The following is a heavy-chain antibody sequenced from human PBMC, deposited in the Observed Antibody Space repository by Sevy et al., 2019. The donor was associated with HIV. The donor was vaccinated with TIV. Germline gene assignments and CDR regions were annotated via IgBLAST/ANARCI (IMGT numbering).Heavy chain of an antibody. CDR1: GFTFSSYS. J-gene: IGHJ3*01. Sequence: AGSLRLSCAASGFTFSSYSMNWVRQAPGKGLEWVSSISSRSSYIYYADSVKGRFTISRDNAKNSLYLQMNSLRAEDTAEYYCARDRYYYDSSGYPADAFDVWGQGTMVTVSS. CDR2: ISSRSSYI. D-gene: IGHD3-22*01. CDR3: ARDRYYYDSSGYPADAFDV. V-gene: IGHV3-21*01.